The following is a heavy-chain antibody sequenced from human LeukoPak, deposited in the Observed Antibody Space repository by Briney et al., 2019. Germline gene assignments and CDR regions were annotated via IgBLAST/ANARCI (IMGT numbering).Heavy chain of an antibody. CDR2: IGTAGDT. Sequence: GGSLRLSCAASRFTFSSYDMHWVRQATGKGLEWVSAIGTAGDTYYPGSVKGRFTISRENAKNSLYLQMNSLRAGDTAVYYCARPGGIAAAGIGTGWYFDLWGRGTLVTVSS. CDR3: ARPGGIAAAGIGTGWYFDL. CDR1: RFTFSSYD. V-gene: IGHV3-13*01. J-gene: IGHJ2*01. D-gene: IGHD6-13*01.